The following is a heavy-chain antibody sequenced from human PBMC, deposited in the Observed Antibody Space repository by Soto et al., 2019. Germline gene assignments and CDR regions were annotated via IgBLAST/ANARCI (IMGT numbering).Heavy chain of an antibody. CDR2: INPTGGIT. Sequence: ASLNVSWKAFWYTFTVSCMHWIRQAPGQWLEWTGIINPTGGITNYAQKFQGRVVMTSDTSTSTVYVELSSLTSEDTATYSCARLYGVHNNIPFWTGYFAYWGQRTLVTVSS. D-gene: IGHD3-3*01. CDR3: ARLYGVHNNIPFWTGYFAY. J-gene: IGHJ4*02. V-gene: IGHV1-46*01. CDR1: WYTFTVSC.